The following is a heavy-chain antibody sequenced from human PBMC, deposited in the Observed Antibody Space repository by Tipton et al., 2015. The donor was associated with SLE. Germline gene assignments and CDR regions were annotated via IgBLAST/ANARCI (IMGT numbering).Heavy chain of an antibody. J-gene: IGHJ4*02. CDR2: IYTSGST. V-gene: IGHV4-4*08. CDR3: ARGGGYSGS. D-gene: IGHD5-12*01. CDR1: GGSISSYL. Sequence: TLSLTCTVSGGSISSYLWSWIRQPPGKGLEWIGYIYTSGSTNYNPSLKSRVTISVDTSKNQFSLKLSSVTAADTAVYYCARGGGYSGSWGQGTLVTVSS.